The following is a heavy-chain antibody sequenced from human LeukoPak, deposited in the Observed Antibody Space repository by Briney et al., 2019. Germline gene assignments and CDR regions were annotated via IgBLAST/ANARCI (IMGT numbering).Heavy chain of an antibody. CDR2: INHSGST. V-gene: IGHV4-34*01. D-gene: IGHD3-10*01. J-gene: IGHJ4*02. CDR1: GGSFSGYY. Sequence: KPSETLSLTCAVYGGSFSGYYWSWIRQPPGKGLEWIGEINHSGSTNYNPSLKSRVTISVDTSKNQFSLKLSSVTAADTAVYYCARGDRGVIINWGQGTLVTVSS. CDR3: ARGDRGVIIN.